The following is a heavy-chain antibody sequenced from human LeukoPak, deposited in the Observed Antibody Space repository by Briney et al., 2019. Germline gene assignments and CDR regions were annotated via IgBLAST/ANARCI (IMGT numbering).Heavy chain of an antibody. CDR3: ARHGGSLTLYYYYYMDV. V-gene: IGHV4-38-2*01. Sequence: SETLSLTCAVSGYSISSGYYWGWIRQPPGKGLEWIGSMYHSGSTYYNPSLKSRVTISVDTSKNQFSLKLSSVTAADTAVYYCARHGGSLTLYYYYYMDVWGKGTTVTVSS. CDR2: MYHSGST. J-gene: IGHJ6*03. D-gene: IGHD1-14*01. CDR1: GYSISSGYY.